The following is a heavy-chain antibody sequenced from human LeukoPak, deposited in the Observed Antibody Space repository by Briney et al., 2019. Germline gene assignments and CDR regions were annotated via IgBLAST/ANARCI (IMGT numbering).Heavy chain of an antibody. J-gene: IGHJ4*02. CDR1: GFTFSSYA. D-gene: IGHD3-3*01. V-gene: IGHV3-23*01. Sequence: PGGSLRLSCAASGFTFSSYAMSWVRQAPGKGLEWVSGISGSGGSTYSADSVMGRFTISRDNSKNTLYLQMNSLRAEDTAVYYCAKERYYGFWSAYSTPFRSLGYWGQGTLVTVSS. CDR2: ISGSGGST. CDR3: AKERYYGFWSAYSTPFRSLGY.